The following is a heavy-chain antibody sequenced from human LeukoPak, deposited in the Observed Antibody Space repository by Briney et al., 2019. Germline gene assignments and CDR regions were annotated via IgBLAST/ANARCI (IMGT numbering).Heavy chain of an antibody. CDR1: GYTLTELS. J-gene: IGHJ6*03. V-gene: IGHV1-24*01. CDR3: ATAVVAPGYYYYMDV. Sequence: ASVKVSCKVSGYTLTELSMHWVRQAPGKGLEWMRGFDPEDGETIYAQKFQGRVTMTEDTSTDTAYMELGSLRSEDTAVYYCATAVVAPGYYYYMDVWGKGTTVTVSS. CDR2: FDPEDGET. D-gene: IGHD2-15*01.